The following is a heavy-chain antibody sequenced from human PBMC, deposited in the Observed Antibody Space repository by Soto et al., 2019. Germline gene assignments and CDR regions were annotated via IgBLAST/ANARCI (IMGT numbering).Heavy chain of an antibody. J-gene: IGHJ6*02. CDR3: ARFRGRDYYYGMDV. CDR2: IITYNGNA. Sequence: QVQLVQSGTEVKKPGASVKVSCKASGYTFISYGISWVRQAPGQGLEWMGWIITYNGNANYAQKLQSRVTMTTDTSTGTAYMELRSLRSDDTAVYYCARFRGRDYYYGMDVWGQGTTVTVSS. V-gene: IGHV1-18*01. CDR1: GYTFISYG. D-gene: IGHD3-10*01.